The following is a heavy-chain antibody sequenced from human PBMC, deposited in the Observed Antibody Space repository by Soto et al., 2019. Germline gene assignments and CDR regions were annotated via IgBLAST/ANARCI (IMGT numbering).Heavy chain of an antibody. CDR2: IIPIFGTA. J-gene: IGHJ4*02. CDR3: ARDRTSALSHDY. V-gene: IGHV1-69*06. Sequence: ASVKVSCKASGGTFSSYAISWVRQAPGQGLEWMGGIIPIFGTANYAQKFQGRVTITADKSTSTAYMELSSLRSEGTAVYYCARDRTSALSHDYWGQGTLVTVSS. D-gene: IGHD1-26*01. CDR1: GGTFSSYA.